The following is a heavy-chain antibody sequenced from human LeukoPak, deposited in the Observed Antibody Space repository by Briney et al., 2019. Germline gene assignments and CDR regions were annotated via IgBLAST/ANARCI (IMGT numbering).Heavy chain of an antibody. CDR1: GGSISSSSYH. CDR3: ARDRGGYDFWSGYYPEYYFDY. D-gene: IGHD3-3*01. V-gene: IGHV4-39*07. CDR2: IYYSGST. Sequence: SETLSLTCTVSGGSISSSSYHWGWIRQPPGKGLEWIGSIYYSGSTYYNPSLKRRVTISVDTSKNQFSLKLSSVTAADTAVYYCARDRGGYDFWSGYYPEYYFDYWGQGTLVAVSS. J-gene: IGHJ4*02.